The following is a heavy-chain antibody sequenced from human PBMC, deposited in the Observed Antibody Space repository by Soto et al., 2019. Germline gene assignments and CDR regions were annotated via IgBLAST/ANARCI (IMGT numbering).Heavy chain of an antibody. CDR2: ISGSGSTT. CDR1: GLPFSGYG. Sequence: EVQRLESGGGLVQPGGSLRLSCAASGLPFSGYGMSWVRQAPGTGLEWVSAISGSGSTTYYADCVKGRFTISRDDSKHILFLQMNSLRAEDTAVYYFVTRSRGLQSSPPRLDSWGQGTLVTVSS. V-gene: IGHV3-23*01. CDR3: VTRSRGLQSSPPRLDS. D-gene: IGHD4-4*01. J-gene: IGHJ4*02.